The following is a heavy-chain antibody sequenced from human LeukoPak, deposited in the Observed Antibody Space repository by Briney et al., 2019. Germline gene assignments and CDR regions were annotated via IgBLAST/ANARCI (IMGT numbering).Heavy chain of an antibody. J-gene: IGHJ6*03. CDR2: IIPIFGSA. CDR1: GGTFSSYA. Sequence: ASVKVSCKASGGTFSSYAISWVRQAPGQGLEWMGGIIPIFGSANYAQKFQGRVTITADESTSTAYMELSSLRSADTAVYYCASSYSSPLNYYYYMDVWGKGTTVTVSS. V-gene: IGHV1-69*13. D-gene: IGHD6-13*01. CDR3: ASSYSSPLNYYYYMDV.